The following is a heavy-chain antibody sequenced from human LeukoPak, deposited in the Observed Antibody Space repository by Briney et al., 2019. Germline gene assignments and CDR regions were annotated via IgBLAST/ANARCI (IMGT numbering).Heavy chain of an antibody. V-gene: IGHV4-59*01. Sequence: SETLSLTCTVSGGSISSYYWIWIRQPPGKGMELIWYIYYSGSTNYNTSLKSRVTISVDTSKNQCSLKLSSVTAADTAVYYCARGEGDYWGQGTLVTVSS. CDR2: IYYSGST. CDR3: ARGEGDY. CDR1: GGSISSYY. J-gene: IGHJ4*02.